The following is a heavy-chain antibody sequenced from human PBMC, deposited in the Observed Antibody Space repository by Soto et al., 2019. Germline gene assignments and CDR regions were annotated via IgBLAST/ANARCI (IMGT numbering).Heavy chain of an antibody. CDR2: IYHSGST. V-gene: IGHV4-4*02. J-gene: IGHJ6*02. CDR3: ARDKNGEDRYNWNYRGGYGMDV. Sequence: QVQLQESGPGLVKPSGTLSLTCAVSGGSISSSNWWSWVRQPPGKGLEWIGEIYHSGSTNYNPSLKSRVTISVDKSKNQFSLKLSSVTAADTAVYYCARDKNGEDRYNWNYRGGYGMDVWGQGTTVTVSS. D-gene: IGHD1-7*01. CDR1: GGSISSSNW.